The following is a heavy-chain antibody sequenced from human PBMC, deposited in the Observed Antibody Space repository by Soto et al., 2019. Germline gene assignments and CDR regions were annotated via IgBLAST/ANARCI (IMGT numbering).Heavy chain of an antibody. V-gene: IGHV4-30-4*01. CDR1: GGSISSGDYY. CDR3: ARVRLSGYSYGFFDY. CDR2: IYYSGST. J-gene: IGHJ4*02. D-gene: IGHD5-18*01. Sequence: PSETLSLTCTVSGGSISSGDYYWSWIRQPPGKGLEWIGYIYYSGSTYYNPSLKSRVTISVDTSKNQFSLKLSSVTAADTAVYYCARVRLSGYSYGFFDYWGQGTLVTVSS.